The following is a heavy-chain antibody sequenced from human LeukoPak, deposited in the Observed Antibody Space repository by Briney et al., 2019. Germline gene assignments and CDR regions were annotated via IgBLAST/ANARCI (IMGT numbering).Heavy chain of an antibody. CDR2: INPNSGNT. Sequence: ASVKVSCKASGYTFTGYYMHWVRQAPGQGLEWMGWINPNSGNTGYAQKFQGRVTITRNTSISTAYMELSSLRSEDTAVYYCARGLIAVAGTGTFVYWGQGTLVTVSS. J-gene: IGHJ4*02. V-gene: IGHV1-8*03. CDR3: ARGLIAVAGTGTFVY. D-gene: IGHD6-19*01. CDR1: GYTFTGYY.